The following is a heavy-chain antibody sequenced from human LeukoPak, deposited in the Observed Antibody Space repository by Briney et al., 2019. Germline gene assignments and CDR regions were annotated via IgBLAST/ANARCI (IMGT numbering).Heavy chain of an antibody. Sequence: PGGSLRLSCATSGFPFSAYDMHWVRQAPGKGLEWVSAFGSAGDTYYPGAVKGRFTISRDYATDSLYLQMTSLRAEDTAVYFCVRGALPGDNWYFDLWGRGTLVTVSS. CDR2: FGSAGDT. J-gene: IGHJ2*01. CDR3: VRGALPGDNWYFDL. V-gene: IGHV3-13*01. CDR1: GFPFSAYD.